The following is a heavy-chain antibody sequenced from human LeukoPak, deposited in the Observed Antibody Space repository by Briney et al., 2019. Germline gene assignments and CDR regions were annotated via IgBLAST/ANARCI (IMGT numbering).Heavy chain of an antibody. CDR3: AKDRSRQQLWGSVKKWFDP. Sequence: GESLRLSCAASGFTFSSYGMHWVRQAPGKGLEWVAFIRYDGSNKYYADSVKGRFTISRDNSKNTLYLQMNSLRAEDTAVYYCAKDRSRQQLWGSVKKWFDPWGQGTLVTVSS. CDR2: IRYDGSNK. D-gene: IGHD6-13*01. CDR1: GFTFSSYG. J-gene: IGHJ5*02. V-gene: IGHV3-30*02.